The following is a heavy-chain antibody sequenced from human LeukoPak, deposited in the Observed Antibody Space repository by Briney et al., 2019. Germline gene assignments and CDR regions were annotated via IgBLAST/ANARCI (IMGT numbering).Heavy chain of an antibody. V-gene: IGHV1-2*04. CDR1: GYTFTGNY. D-gene: IGHD3-9*01. CDR3: ASEYYDILTGYSRGMDV. J-gene: IGHJ6*02. Sequence: ASVKVSCKASGYTFTGNYKHWVRQAPGQGLEWMGWINLNSGGTNYEQKFQGWVTMTRDTSISTLYMELSRLRSDDTAVYYCASEYYDILTGYSRGMDVWGQGTTVTVSS. CDR2: INLNSGGT.